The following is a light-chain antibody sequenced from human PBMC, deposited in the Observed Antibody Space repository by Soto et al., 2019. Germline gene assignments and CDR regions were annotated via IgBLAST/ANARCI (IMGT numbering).Light chain of an antibody. CDR2: KAS. V-gene: IGKV1-5*03. CDR3: QQYNSYRA. J-gene: IGKJ1*01. CDR1: ESIDSW. Sequence: DIQMTQSPSTLSASVGDRVTITCRASESIDSWLAWHQQKPGRAPKLLISKASSLESGVPSRFSGSGFGTEFTLTISSLQPDDFATYYCQQYNSYRAFGQVTKVEI.